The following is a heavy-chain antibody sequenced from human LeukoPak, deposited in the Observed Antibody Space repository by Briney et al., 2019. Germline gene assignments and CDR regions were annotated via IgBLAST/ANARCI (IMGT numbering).Heavy chain of an antibody. CDR2: INHSGST. Sequence: SETLSLTCAVYGGSFSGYYWSWIRQPPGKGLEWIGEINHSGSTNYNPSLKSRVTISVDTSKNQFSLKLSSVTAADTAVYYCAGTTVVTRGPSAFDIWGQGTMVTVSS. CDR1: GGSFSGYY. CDR3: AGTTVVTRGPSAFDI. D-gene: IGHD4-17*01. J-gene: IGHJ3*02. V-gene: IGHV4-34*01.